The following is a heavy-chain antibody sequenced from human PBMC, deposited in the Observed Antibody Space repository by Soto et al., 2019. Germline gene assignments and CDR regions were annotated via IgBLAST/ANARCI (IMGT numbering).Heavy chain of an antibody. CDR2: INPFDGSR. CDR3: SRVDPGETSPFDH. D-gene: IGHD3-10*01. CDR1: GYILTSYY. V-gene: IGHV1-46*03. J-gene: IGHJ4*02. Sequence: ASVKVSCKASGYILTSYYSHWVRQAPGQGLEWMGWINPFDGSRMFAQSFQGRVTMTRDTSTSTVYMEVSSLRSEDTAVYYCSRVDPGETSPFDHWGQGTLVTVSS.